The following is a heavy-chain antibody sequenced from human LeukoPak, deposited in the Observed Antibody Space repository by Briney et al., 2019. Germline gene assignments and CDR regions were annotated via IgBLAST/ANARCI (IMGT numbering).Heavy chain of an antibody. CDR1: GGSIASLGYY. V-gene: IGHV4-31*03. CDR3: ARNPQYFFDR. CDR2: IHYHRKT. Sequence: SQTLSLTCTVPGGSIASLGYYWSWLRHHPWKGLEWIWYIHYHRKTYYNPSLANRLNISVDTSKTQFSLRLDSVTAADTAIYYCARNPQYFFDRWGPGILVTVSS. J-gene: IGHJ4*02.